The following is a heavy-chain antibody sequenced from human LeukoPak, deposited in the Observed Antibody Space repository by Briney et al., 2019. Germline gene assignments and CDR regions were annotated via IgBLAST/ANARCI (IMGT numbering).Heavy chain of an antibody. D-gene: IGHD3-9*01. J-gene: IGHJ3*02. V-gene: IGHV4-61*01. Sequence: SETLSLTCTVSGYSISSGYYWGWIRQPPGKGLEWIGYIYYSGSTNYNPSLKSRVTISVDTSKNQFSLKLSSVTAADTAVYYCARDILTGPGAFDIWGQGTMVTVSS. CDR1: GYSISSGYY. CDR2: IYYSGST. CDR3: ARDILTGPGAFDI.